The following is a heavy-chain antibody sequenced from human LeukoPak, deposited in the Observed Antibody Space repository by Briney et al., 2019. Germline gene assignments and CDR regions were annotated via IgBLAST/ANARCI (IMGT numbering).Heavy chain of an antibody. CDR2: ISYDGSNK. CDR3: AKDLPPDY. Sequence: QPGGSLRLSCAASGFTFSSYGMHWVRQAPGKGLEWVAVISYDGSNKYYADSEKGRFTISRDNSKNTLYLQMNSLRAEDTTVYYCAKDLPPDYWGQGTLVTVSS. J-gene: IGHJ4*02. CDR1: GFTFSSYG. V-gene: IGHV3-30*18.